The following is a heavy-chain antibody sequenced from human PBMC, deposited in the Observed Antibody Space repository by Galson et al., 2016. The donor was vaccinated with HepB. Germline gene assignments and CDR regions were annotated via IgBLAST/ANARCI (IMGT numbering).Heavy chain of an antibody. Sequence: TLSLTCAVSGVSVSSDNYWSWVRQPPGKGLEWIGDIFHSGGTNYNPSLKSRVTMSVDKSKNQFSLRLSSVTAADTAVYYCARDPFHYDVLTGYQVDAADIWGQGTMVAVSS. J-gene: IGHJ3*02. V-gene: IGHV4-4*02. CDR1: GVSVSSDNY. D-gene: IGHD3-9*01. CDR3: ARDPFHYDVLTGYQVDAADI. CDR2: IFHSGGT.